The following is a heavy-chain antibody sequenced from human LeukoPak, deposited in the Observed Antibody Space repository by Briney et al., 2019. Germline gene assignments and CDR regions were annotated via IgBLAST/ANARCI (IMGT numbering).Heavy chain of an antibody. J-gene: IGHJ5*02. Sequence: SETLSLTCTVSGGSISSYYWSWIRQPPGKGLEWIGYIYYSGSTNYNPPLKSRVTISVDTSKNQFSLKLSSVTAADTAVYYCAREVAAAGTIWFDPWAREPWSPSPQ. CDR1: GGSISSYY. D-gene: IGHD6-13*01. CDR3: AREVAAAGTIWFDP. V-gene: IGHV4-59*01. CDR2: IYYSGST.